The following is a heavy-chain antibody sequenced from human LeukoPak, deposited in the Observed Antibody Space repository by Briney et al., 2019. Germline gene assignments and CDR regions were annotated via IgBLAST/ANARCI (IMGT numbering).Heavy chain of an antibody. CDR1: GYTFTGYY. V-gene: IGHV1-2*02. D-gene: IGHD3-22*01. CDR2: INPNSGGT. CDR3: ARRVYYYDSSGPWTALFPDYYFDY. Sequence: ASVKVSCKASGYTFTGYYMHWVRQAPGQGLEWMGWINPNSGGTNYAQKFQGRVTMTRDTSISTAYMELSRLRSDDTAVYYCARRVYYYDSSGPWTALFPDYYFDYWGQGTLVTVSS. J-gene: IGHJ4*02.